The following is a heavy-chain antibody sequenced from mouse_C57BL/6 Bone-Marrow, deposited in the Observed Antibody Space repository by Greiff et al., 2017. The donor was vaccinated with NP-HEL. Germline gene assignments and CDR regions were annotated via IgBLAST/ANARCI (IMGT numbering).Heavy chain of an antibody. CDR3: ARDARYSPYAMDY. Sequence: EVQGVESGGGLVQSGRSLRLSCATSGFTFSDFYMEWVRQAPGKGLEWIAASRNKANDYTTEYSASVKGRFIVSRDTSQSILYLQMNALRAEDTAIYYCARDARYSPYAMDYWGQGTSVTVSS. J-gene: IGHJ4*01. D-gene: IGHD2-12*01. CDR1: GFTFSDFY. CDR2: SRNKANDYTT. V-gene: IGHV7-1*01.